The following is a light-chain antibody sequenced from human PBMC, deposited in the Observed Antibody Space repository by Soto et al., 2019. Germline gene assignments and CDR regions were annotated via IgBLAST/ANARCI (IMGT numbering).Light chain of an antibody. CDR3: QQYNNWPLT. V-gene: IGKV3-15*01. CDR1: LSVSSD. J-gene: IGKJ4*01. Sequence: PGERATLSCRASLSVSSDLAWYRQKPGQAPRLLIYRAFTRATGIPARFSGSGFGTDFTLTISSLQSEDFAVYYCQQYNNWPLTFRGGTKVEIK. CDR2: RAF.